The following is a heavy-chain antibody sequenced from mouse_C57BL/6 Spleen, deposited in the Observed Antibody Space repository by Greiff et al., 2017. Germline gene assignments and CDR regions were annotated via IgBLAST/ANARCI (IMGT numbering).Heavy chain of an antibody. CDR3: ARSPADPWFSY. J-gene: IGHJ3*01. V-gene: IGHV1-69*01. CDR2: IDPSDSYT. Sequence: QVQLQQPGAELVMPGASVKLSRKASGYTFTSYWMHWVKQRPGQGLEWIGEIDPSDSYTNYNQKFKGKSTLTVDKSSSTAYMQLSSLTSEDSAVYYCARSPADPWFSYWGQGTLVTVSA. CDR1: GYTFTSYW.